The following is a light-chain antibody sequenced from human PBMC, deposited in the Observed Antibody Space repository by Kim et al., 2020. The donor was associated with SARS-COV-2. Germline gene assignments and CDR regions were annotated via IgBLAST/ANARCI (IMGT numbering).Light chain of an antibody. V-gene: IGKV3-20*01. CDR3: QYYGTSPYT. Sequence: EILLTQSPGTLSLSPGERVTLSCRTSQSVSSSYLAWYQQKPGQAPRLLIYGASSRLTGIPDRFSGGGSGTDFTLTIRRLEPEDFAVYYCQYYGTSPYTFGQGTKLEI. CDR1: QSVSSSY. CDR2: GAS. J-gene: IGKJ2*01.